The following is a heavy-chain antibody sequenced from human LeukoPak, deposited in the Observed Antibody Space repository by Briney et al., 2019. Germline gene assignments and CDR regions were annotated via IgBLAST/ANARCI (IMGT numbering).Heavy chain of an antibody. J-gene: IGHJ2*01. CDR3: ARVLRAVAGISWYFDL. Sequence: SETLSLTCTVSGGSISSYYWSWIRQPPGKGLEWIGYIYYSGSTNYNPSLKSRVTISVDTSKNQFSLKLSSVTAADTAVYYCARVLRAVAGISWYFDLWGRGTLVTVSS. D-gene: IGHD6-19*01. CDR1: GGSISSYY. CDR2: IYYSGST. V-gene: IGHV4-59*08.